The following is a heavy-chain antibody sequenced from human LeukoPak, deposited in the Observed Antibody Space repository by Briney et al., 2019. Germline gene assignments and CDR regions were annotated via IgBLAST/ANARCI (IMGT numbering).Heavy chain of an antibody. J-gene: IGHJ3*02. V-gene: IGHV1-46*01. CDR2: INPSGGST. Sequence: GASVKVSCKASGYTFTSYYMHWVRQAPGQGLEWMGIINPSGGSTSYAQKFQGRVTMTRDMSTSTVYMELSSLRSEDTAVYYCARVWSLDYGDYDHAFDIWGQGTMVTVSS. D-gene: IGHD4-17*01. CDR1: GYTFTSYY. CDR3: ARVWSLDYGDYDHAFDI.